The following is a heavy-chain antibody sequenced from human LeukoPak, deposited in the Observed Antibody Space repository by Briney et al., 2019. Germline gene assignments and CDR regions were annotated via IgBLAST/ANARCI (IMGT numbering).Heavy chain of an antibody. V-gene: IGHV4-4*02. J-gene: IGHJ4*02. CDR2: IYYSGNT. D-gene: IGHD3-10*01. CDR1: GGSIGSSNW. CDR3: AREVRFSMVRGEIDC. Sequence: SETLSFTCAVSGGSIGSSNWWSWVRQPPGKGLEWIGEIYYSGNTNYNPSLKSRVTISIDKSKNQFSLKLSSVTAADTAVYYCAREVRFSMVRGEIDCWGQGTLVTVSS.